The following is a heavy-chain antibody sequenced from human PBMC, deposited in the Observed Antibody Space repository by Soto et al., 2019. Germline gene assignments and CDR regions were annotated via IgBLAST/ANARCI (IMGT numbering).Heavy chain of an antibody. V-gene: IGHV3-53*04. CDR2: IYSGGNT. CDR1: GFTVSSNF. D-gene: IGHD3-10*01. CDR3: ARDNDYGSGSLDY. Sequence: EVQLVESGGGLVQPGGSLRLSCAASGFTVSSNFMNRVRQAPGKGLEWVSVIYSGGNTYYADSVKGRFTISRHNAKNTLYLQINSLRVEDSAVYYCARDNDYGSGSLDYWGQGTLVLVSS. J-gene: IGHJ4*02.